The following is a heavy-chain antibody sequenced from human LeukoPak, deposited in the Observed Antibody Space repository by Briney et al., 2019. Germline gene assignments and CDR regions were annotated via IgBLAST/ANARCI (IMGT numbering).Heavy chain of an antibody. CDR2: IYHSGST. D-gene: IGHD6-13*01. V-gene: IGHV4-38-2*02. Sequence: SETLSLTCAVFGGSLSGYYWSWIRQPPGKGLEWIGSIYHSGSTYYNPSLKSRVTISVDTSKNQFSLKLSSVTAADTAVYYCARDKYSSSWYTRINWFDPWGQGTLVTVSS. CDR1: GGSLSGYY. CDR3: ARDKYSSSWYTRINWFDP. J-gene: IGHJ5*02.